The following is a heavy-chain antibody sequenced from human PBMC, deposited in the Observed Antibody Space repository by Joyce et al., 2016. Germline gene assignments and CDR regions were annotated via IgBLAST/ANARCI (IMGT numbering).Heavy chain of an antibody. Sequence: EVQLVESGGGLVQPGGSLRLSCAASGFSFRSYWMSWVRQAPGKGREWVANIKQDEGEKYYVDSVKGRFTISRDNAKNSLYLQMNSLRAEDTAVYYCARHIAAPSYYFEYWGQGTLVTVSS. CDR2: IKQDEGEK. CDR3: ARHIAAPSYYFEY. V-gene: IGHV3-7*01. J-gene: IGHJ4*02. CDR1: GFSFRSYW. D-gene: IGHD6-13*01.